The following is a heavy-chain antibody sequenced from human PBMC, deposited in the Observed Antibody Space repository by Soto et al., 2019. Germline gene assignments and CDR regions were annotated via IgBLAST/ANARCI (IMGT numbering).Heavy chain of an antibody. V-gene: IGHV2-5*02. D-gene: IGHD6-19*01. CDR1: GFSLTTDAVG. Sequence: QITLKESGPTLVKPTQTLTLTCTFSGFSLTTDAVGVGWIRQPPGKALEWLALIYWDDDKRYSPSLKSRLTITKDASRNQVVLTLTNMDPADTATYYCAHVYWAAAGTRYYFDYWGQGTLVTVSS. J-gene: IGHJ4*02. CDR2: IYWDDDK. CDR3: AHVYWAAAGTRYYFDY.